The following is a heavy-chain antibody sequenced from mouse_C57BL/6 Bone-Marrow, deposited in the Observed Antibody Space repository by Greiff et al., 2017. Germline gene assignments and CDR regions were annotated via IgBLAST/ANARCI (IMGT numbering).Heavy chain of an antibody. D-gene: IGHD6-2*01. CDR3: ARLSPFAY. CDR2: ISSGGSYT. V-gene: IGHV5-6*01. CDR1: GFTFSSYG. J-gene: IGHJ3*01. Sequence: EVQGVESGGDLVKPGGSLKLSCAASGFTFSSYGMSWVRQTPDKRLEWVATISSGGSYTYYPDSVKGRFTISRDNAKNTLYLQMSSLKSEDTAMYYCARLSPFAYWGQGTLVTGSA.